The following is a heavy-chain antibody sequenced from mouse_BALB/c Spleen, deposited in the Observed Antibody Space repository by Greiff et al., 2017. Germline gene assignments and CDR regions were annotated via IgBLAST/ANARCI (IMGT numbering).Heavy chain of an antibody. Sequence: QVQLQQSGAELMKPGASVKISCKATGYTFSSYWIEWVKQRPGHGLEWIGEILPGSGSTNYNEKFKGKATFTADTSSNTAYMQLSSLTSEDSAVYYCASHRYDDAMDYWGQGTSVTVSS. D-gene: IGHD2-14*01. CDR3: ASHRYDDAMDY. CDR1: GYTFSSYW. CDR2: ILPGSGST. V-gene: IGHV1-9*01. J-gene: IGHJ4*01.